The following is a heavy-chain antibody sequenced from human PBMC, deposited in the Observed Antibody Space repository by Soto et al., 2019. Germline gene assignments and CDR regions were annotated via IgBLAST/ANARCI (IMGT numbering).Heavy chain of an antibody. D-gene: IGHD1-26*01. V-gene: IGHV4-34*01. CDR3: ARLPYSGSYFDY. CDR2: INHRGST. Sequence: PSETLSLTCAVYGGSFSGYYWSWIRQPPGKGLEWIGEINHRGSTNYNSSLKSRVTISVDTSKNQFSLKLSSVTAADTAVYYCARLPYSGSYFDYWAREPWSPSPQ. CDR1: GGSFSGYY. J-gene: IGHJ4*02.